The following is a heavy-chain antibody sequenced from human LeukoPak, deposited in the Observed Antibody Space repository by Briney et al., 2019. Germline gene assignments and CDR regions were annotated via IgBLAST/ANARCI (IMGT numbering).Heavy chain of an antibody. Sequence: GGSLRLSCAASGFTFNNYGMHWVRQAPGKGLEWVAVISYDGRNIHYPASVKGRFTISRDMSTETLWLQMDRLRTEDTAVYYSAKGPLRGTAAAIDYWGQGTLVTVSS. D-gene: IGHD2-2*01. CDR2: ISYDGRNI. CDR1: GFTFNNYG. V-gene: IGHV3-30*18. CDR3: AKGPLRGTAAAIDY. J-gene: IGHJ4*02.